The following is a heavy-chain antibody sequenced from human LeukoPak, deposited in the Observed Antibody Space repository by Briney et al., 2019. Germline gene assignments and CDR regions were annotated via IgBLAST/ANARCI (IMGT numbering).Heavy chain of an antibody. Sequence: ASVKVSCKASGYTFTAYYIHWVRQAPGQGLEWMGWINPSSGGTVYAQRFQGRVTMTRDTSITTAYMELSNLESDDTAVYYCARANTIMTTVVTSFDSWGQGTLVTVSS. CDR3: ARANTIMTTVVTSFDS. J-gene: IGHJ4*02. CDR1: GYTFTAYY. V-gene: IGHV1-2*02. CDR2: INPSSGGT. D-gene: IGHD4-23*01.